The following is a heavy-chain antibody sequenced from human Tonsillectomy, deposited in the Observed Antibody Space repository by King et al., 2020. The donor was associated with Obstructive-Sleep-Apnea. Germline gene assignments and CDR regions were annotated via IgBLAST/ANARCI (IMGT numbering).Heavy chain of an antibody. V-gene: IGHV4-4*02. CDR2: IYHRGST. J-gene: IGHJ4*02. D-gene: IGHD2/OR15-2a*01. Sequence: QLQESGPGLVKPSGTLSLTCAVSGGSISRTNWWSWVRQPPGKGLEWIGEIYHRGSTNYNPSLKNRVTISIDKSENQFSLKLTSMTAADTAVYYCASGNSTSPGYWGQGTLVTVSS. CDR3: ASGNSTSPGY. CDR1: GGSISRTNW.